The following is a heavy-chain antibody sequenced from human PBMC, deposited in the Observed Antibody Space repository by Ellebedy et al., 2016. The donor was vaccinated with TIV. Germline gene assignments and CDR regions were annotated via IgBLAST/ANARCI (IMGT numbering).Heavy chain of an antibody. CDR3: AREKRGSF. D-gene: IGHD6-6*01. CDR2: IDNDGSAI. J-gene: IGHJ4*02. Sequence: GESLKISXAASGFTFSNYWMHWVRQAPGKGLVWVSYIDNDGSAINYADSVKGRFTIARDNSDNMLYLHMNSLRAEDTALYYCAREKRGSFWGQGTLVTVSS. V-gene: IGHV3-74*01. CDR1: GFTFSNYW.